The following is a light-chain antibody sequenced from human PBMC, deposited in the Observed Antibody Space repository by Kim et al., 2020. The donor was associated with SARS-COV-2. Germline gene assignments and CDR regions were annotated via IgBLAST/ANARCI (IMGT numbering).Light chain of an antibody. V-gene: IGKV3-15*01. Sequence: VSPGERSTLPCRASQSFSSNLAWYQQKPGQAPRLLIYGASTRATGIPARFSGSGSGTEFTLTISSLQSEDFAVYYCQQYNNWPYTFGQGTKLEIK. J-gene: IGKJ2*01. CDR1: QSFSSN. CDR3: QQYNNWPYT. CDR2: GAS.